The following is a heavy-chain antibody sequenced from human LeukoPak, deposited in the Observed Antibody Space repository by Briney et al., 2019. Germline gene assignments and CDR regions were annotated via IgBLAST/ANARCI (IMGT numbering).Heavy chain of an antibody. J-gene: IGHJ6*03. CDR2: IYYSGSP. CDR1: GGSISSGGYY. V-gene: IGHV4-30-4*08. Sequence: PSQTLSLTCTVSGGSISSGGYYWSWIRQPPGKGLEGIGYIYYSGSPYYNPSLKSRVTISVDTSKNQFSLKLSSVTAADTAVYYCAREGSSGYYLYYYYMDVRGKGTTVTVSS. D-gene: IGHD3-22*01. CDR3: AREGSSGYYLYYYYMDV.